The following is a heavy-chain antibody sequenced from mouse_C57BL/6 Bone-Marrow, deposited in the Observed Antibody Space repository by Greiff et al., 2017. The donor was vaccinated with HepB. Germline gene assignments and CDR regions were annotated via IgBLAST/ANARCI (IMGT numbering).Heavy chain of an antibody. Sequence: QVHVKQSGPELVKPGASVKLSCKASGYTFTSYDINWVKQRPGQGLEWIGWIYPRDGSTKYNEKFKGKATLTVDTSSSTAYMELHSLTSEDSAVYFCSSYVGDEYYWGQGTTLTVSS. CDR2: IYPRDGST. D-gene: IGHD1-1*01. V-gene: IGHV1-85*01. J-gene: IGHJ2*01. CDR3: SSYVGDEYY. CDR1: GYTFTSYD.